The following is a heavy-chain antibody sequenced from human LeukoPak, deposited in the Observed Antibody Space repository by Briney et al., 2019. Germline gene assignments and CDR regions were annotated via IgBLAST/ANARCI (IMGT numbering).Heavy chain of an antibody. CDR3: ASRIAAAGTDAFDI. CDR2: ITSSSSYI. D-gene: IGHD6-13*01. Sequence: GGSLRLSCAASGFTFNTYSMNWVRQAPGKGLEWVSSITSSSSYIYYADSVKGRFTISRDNAKNSLYLQMNSLRAEDTAVYYCASRIAAAGTDAFDIWGQGTMVTVSS. J-gene: IGHJ3*02. V-gene: IGHV3-21*01. CDR1: GFTFNTYS.